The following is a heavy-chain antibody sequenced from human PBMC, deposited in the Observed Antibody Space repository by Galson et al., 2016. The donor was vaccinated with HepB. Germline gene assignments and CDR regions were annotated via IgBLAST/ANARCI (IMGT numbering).Heavy chain of an antibody. J-gene: IGHJ4*02. V-gene: IGHV3-64D*06. CDR1: GFSFTTYY. CDR2: ISNNGGAK. CDR3: VRAWSGSSPDY. Sequence: SLRLSCAASGFSFTTYYMDWVRQAPGKRLKYVSGISNNGGAKYHADSVKGRFTISRDNSKNTVALHMSSLRPEDTAVYYCVRAWSGSSPDYWGQGTQVTVSS. D-gene: IGHD1-26*01.